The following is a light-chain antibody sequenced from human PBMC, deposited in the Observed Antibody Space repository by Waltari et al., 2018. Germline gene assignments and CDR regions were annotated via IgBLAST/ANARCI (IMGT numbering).Light chain of an antibody. CDR1: ELPRKY. CDR3: YSSDSTGLRV. J-gene: IGLJ1*01. V-gene: IGLV3-10*01. Sequence: SYELTQTPSVSVSPGQTARITCSGHELPRKYAYWFQQKSGQAPRLVIYEDTKRPSGIPERFSGSRSGTGATLTITGAQVDDEADYYCYSSDSTGLRVFGGGTTVVVL. CDR2: EDT.